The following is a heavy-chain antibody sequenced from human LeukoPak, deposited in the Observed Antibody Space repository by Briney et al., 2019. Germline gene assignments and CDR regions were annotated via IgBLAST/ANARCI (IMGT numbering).Heavy chain of an antibody. D-gene: IGHD1-26*01. V-gene: IGHV1-2*02. CDR2: INPNSGGT. Sequence: ASVKVSCKASGYTFTGYYMHWVRQAPGQGLEWMGWINPNSGGTNYAQKFQGRVTMTRDTSISTAYMELSRLRSDDTAVYYCATSLQWELHHNDYWGQGTLVTVSS. CDR3: ATSLQWELHHNDY. CDR1: GYTFTGYY. J-gene: IGHJ4*02.